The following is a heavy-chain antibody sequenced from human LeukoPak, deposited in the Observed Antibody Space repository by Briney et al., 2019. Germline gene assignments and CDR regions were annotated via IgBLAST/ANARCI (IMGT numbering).Heavy chain of an antibody. CDR1: GFTFSSYW. CDR2: INTDGSST. CDR3: AKDATGYSSALDY. Sequence: GGSLRLSCAASGFTFSSYWMHWVRQAPGKGLVWVSRINTDGSSTSYADSVKGRFTISRDNAKNTLYLQMNSLRAEDMALYYCAKDATGYSSALDYWGQGTLVTVSS. J-gene: IGHJ4*02. V-gene: IGHV3-74*01. D-gene: IGHD6-19*01.